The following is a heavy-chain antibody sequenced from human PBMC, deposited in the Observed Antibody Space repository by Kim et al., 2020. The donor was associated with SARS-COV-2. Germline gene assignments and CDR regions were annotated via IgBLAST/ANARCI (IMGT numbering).Heavy chain of an antibody. V-gene: IGHV4-34*01. CDR1: GGSFSGYY. CDR3: ATSKFRGAPRGYYYGMDV. D-gene: IGHD3-10*01. J-gene: IGHJ6*02. Sequence: SETLSLTCAVYGGSFSGYYWSWIRQPPGKGLEWIGEINHSGSTNYNPSLKSRVTISVDTSKNQFSLKLSSVTAADTAVYYCATSKFRGAPRGYYYGMDVWGQGTTVTVSS. CDR2: INHSGST.